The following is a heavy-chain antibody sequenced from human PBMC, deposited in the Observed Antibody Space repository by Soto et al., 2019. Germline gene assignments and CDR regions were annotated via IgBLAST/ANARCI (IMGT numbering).Heavy chain of an antibody. D-gene: IGHD3-10*01. J-gene: IGHJ6*02. CDR3: AKAPPPITMVRGPSYGIDA. Sequence: PGGSLRLSCAASGFTFSSYAMSWVRQAPGKGLEWVSAISGSGGSTYYADSVKGRFTISRDNSKNTLYPQKNSLRAEDTAVYYCAKAPPPITMVRGPSYGIDAWCQGTTVTVSS. CDR2: ISGSGGST. V-gene: IGHV3-23*01. CDR1: GFTFSSYA.